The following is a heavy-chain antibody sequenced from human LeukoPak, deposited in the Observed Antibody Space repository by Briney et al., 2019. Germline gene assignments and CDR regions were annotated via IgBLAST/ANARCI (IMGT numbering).Heavy chain of an antibody. CDR1: GFTFSDFY. V-gene: IGHV3-11*01. J-gene: IGHJ3*02. Sequence: PGGSLRLSCAASGFTFSDFYMSWARQAPGKGLEWISYIGKNGNLVDYADSVKGRFTVSRDNTKNLMFLQMNSLRAEDTAVYYCATDTNLVDLIQGDGHEDENFDRWGQGTMVTVSS. CDR2: IGKNGNLV. D-gene: IGHD1-26*01. CDR3: ATDTNLVDLIQGDGHEDENFDR.